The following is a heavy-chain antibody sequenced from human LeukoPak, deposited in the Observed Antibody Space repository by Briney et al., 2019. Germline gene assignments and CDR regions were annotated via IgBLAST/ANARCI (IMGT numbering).Heavy chain of an antibody. J-gene: IGHJ4*02. CDR3: ATAYYYDSSGYYY. Sequence: PGGSLRLSCAAFGFTFSSYWMHWVRQAPGKGLVWVSRINSDGSSTSYADSVKGRFTISRDNAKNTLYLQMNSLRAEDTAVYYCATAYYYDSSGYYYWGQGTLVTVSS. CDR1: GFTFSSYW. D-gene: IGHD3-22*01. CDR2: INSDGSST. V-gene: IGHV3-74*01.